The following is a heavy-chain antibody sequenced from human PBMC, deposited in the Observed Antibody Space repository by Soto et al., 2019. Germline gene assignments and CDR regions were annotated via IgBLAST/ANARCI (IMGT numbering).Heavy chain of an antibody. D-gene: IGHD3-16*02. J-gene: IGHJ5*02. CDR3: ARVAPYYDYVWGSYRPQGWFDP. Sequence: SETLSLTCTVSGGSISSYYWSWIRQPPGKGLEWIGYIYYRGSTNYNPSLKSRVTISVATSKNQFSLKLSSVTAADTAVYYCARVAPYYDYVWGSYRPQGWFDPWGQGTLVTVSS. CDR1: GGSISSYY. V-gene: IGHV4-59*01. CDR2: IYYRGST.